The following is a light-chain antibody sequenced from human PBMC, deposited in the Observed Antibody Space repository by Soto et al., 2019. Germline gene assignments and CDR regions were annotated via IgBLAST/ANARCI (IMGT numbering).Light chain of an antibody. CDR3: QQYNNWPRTYT. Sequence: EIVMTQSPATLSVSPGERATLSCRASQSVSSNLAWYQQKPGQAPRLLIYGASTRATGIPARFSGSGSGTEFTLTISSLQSEDFAVYYCQQYNNWPRTYTFGQGTKLESK. CDR1: QSVSSN. J-gene: IGKJ2*01. CDR2: GAS. V-gene: IGKV3-15*01.